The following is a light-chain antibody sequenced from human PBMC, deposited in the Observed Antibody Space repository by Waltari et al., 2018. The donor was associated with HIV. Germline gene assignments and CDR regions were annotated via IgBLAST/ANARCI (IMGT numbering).Light chain of an antibody. CDR2: INN. CDR1: SSKVGNDY. Sequence: QSVLTQPPSASGTPGQRVTISCSGSSSKVGNDYVYWYQQLPGTAPKLLISINNQRPSGVPDRFSASKSGTSASLAISGLRSEDEADYYCAALDDSLIDQVVFGGGTKLTVL. J-gene: IGLJ2*01. V-gene: IGLV1-47*01. CDR3: AALDDSLIDQVV.